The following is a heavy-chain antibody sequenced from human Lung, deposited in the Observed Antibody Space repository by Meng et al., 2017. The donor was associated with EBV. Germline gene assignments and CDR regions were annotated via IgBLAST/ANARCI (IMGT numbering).Heavy chain of an antibody. Sequence: QWQLVQSGAEVKKPGASVQVSCKASGDSFSNYYMHWVRQAPGQGLEWMGLITPSSRTSYAQKFQGRVTMTRDTSTSTLYMELISLRSDDTAVYYCARSASYAKDYWGQGTLVTVSS. J-gene: IGHJ4*02. CDR3: ARSASYAKDY. CDR2: ITPSSRT. CDR1: GDSFSNYY. V-gene: IGHV1-46*01. D-gene: IGHD5-18*01.